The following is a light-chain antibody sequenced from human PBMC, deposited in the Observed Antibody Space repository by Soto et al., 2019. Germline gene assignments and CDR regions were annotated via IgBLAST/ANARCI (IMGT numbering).Light chain of an antibody. CDR2: SNN. J-gene: IGLJ1*01. CDR3: ETWDDSLSGYV. CDR1: GSNIGRNS. V-gene: IGLV1-44*01. Sequence: QSVLTQPPSASGTPGQRVTISCYGSGSNIGRNSVNWYRQLPGTAPKLLIYSNNKRPSGLPDRCSGSSSGTSASLAISGLQSEDEADYYCETWDDSLSGYVFGTGTKLTVL.